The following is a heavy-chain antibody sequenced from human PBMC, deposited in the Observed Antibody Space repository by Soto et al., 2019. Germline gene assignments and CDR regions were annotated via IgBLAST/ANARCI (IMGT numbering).Heavy chain of an antibody. CDR2: ISSSGSTI. CDR1: GVTFSDYY. CDR3: ARDSATQWLPTAYYYYGMDV. V-gene: IGHV3-11*01. Sequence: GGSLRLSCAASGVTFSDYYMSWIRQAPGKGLEWVSYISSSGSTIYYADSVKGRFTISRDNAKNSLYLQMNSLRAEDTAVYYCARDSATQWLPTAYYYYGMDVWGQGTTVTVSS. J-gene: IGHJ6*02. D-gene: IGHD6-19*01.